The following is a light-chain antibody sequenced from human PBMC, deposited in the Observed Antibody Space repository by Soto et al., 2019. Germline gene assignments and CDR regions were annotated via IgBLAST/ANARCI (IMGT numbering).Light chain of an antibody. V-gene: IGLV2-14*01. CDR1: SSDVGAYNY. J-gene: IGLJ2*01. CDR3: SSYTSSNTLV. CDR2: EVS. Sequence: QSVLTQPASVSGSPGQSITISCTGTSSDVGAYNYVSWYQQHPGKAPKLMIFEVSDRPSGVSNRFSGSKSGNTASLTISGLQAEDAADYYSSSYTSSNTLVFGAGTKLTV.